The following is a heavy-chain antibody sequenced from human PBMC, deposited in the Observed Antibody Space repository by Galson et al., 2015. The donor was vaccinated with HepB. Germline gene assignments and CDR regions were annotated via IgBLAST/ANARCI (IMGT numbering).Heavy chain of an antibody. V-gene: IGHV2-5*02. CDR3: AHIRDSASVRFDS. Sequence: PALVKPTQTLTLTCTFSGFSLSTSEEGVGVAWIRQPPGKALEWLALIYRDDDQRCSPSLKNRLTITKDSSKDQVVLIMTRMDPMDTATYYCAHIRDSASVRFDSWGQGAQVTVSS. J-gene: IGHJ4*02. CDR1: GFSLSTSEEG. D-gene: IGHD4-17*01. CDR2: IYRDDDQ.